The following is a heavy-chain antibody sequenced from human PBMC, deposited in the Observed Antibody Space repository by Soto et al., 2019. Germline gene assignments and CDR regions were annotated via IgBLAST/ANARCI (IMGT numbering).Heavy chain of an antibody. D-gene: IGHD4-17*01. CDR2: IDVGSANA. CDR1: GFTFSSSA. Sequence: QMQLVQSGPEVKKPGTSVKVSCKTSGFTFSSSAVHWVRQARGHRLQSIGWIDVGSANANYAQMLQERFTISRDMSTSKAYMELSSLRPEDTAVYYCATDVGGDIYGLARHWGPGTLVTVSS. J-gene: IGHJ4*02. V-gene: IGHV1-58*01. CDR3: ATDVGGDIYGLARH.